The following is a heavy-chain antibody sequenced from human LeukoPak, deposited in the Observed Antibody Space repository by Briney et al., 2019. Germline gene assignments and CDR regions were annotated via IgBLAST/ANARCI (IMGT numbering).Heavy chain of an antibody. J-gene: IGHJ4*02. V-gene: IGHV5-51*01. CDR1: GYSITSYW. D-gene: IGHD4-17*01. CDR3: ARHFRSNGDFGPPDY. CDR2: IYPGDSDT. Sequence: GESLKISCKGSGYSITSYWIAWVRPMPGKGLEWIGIIYPGDSDTRYSPSFQGQVTISADKSISTAYLQWSSLKASDTAMYYCARHFRSNGDFGPPDYWGQGTLVTVSS.